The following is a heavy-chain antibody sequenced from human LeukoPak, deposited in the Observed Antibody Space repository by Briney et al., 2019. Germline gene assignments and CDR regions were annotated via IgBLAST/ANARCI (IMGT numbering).Heavy chain of an antibody. CDR2: ISGSGGST. CDR1: GFTFSTYS. CDR3: AKASSIAAPFYFDY. D-gene: IGHD6-6*01. J-gene: IGHJ4*02. V-gene: IGHV3-23*01. Sequence: HSGGSLRLSCAASGFTFSTYSMSWVRQAPGKGLEWVSAISGSGGSTYYADSVKGRFTISRDNSKNTLYLQMNSLRAEDTAVYYCAKASSIAAPFYFDYWGQGTLVTVSS.